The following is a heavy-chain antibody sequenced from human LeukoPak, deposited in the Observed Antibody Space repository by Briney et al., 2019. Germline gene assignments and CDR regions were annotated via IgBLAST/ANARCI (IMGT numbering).Heavy chain of an antibody. CDR2: ISFEGKNK. Sequence: GGSLRLSCAASGFTFSNYGMHWVRQAPGKGLEWVAVISFEGKNKYYADSMKGRFTISRDNSKNMLYLQMNSLRAEDTAVYSCAKETEVVRSASYYIDWGKGPLATVS. CDR1: GFTFSNYG. CDR3: AKETEVVRSASYYID. V-gene: IGHV3-30*18. D-gene: IGHD2-21*01. J-gene: IGHJ4*02.